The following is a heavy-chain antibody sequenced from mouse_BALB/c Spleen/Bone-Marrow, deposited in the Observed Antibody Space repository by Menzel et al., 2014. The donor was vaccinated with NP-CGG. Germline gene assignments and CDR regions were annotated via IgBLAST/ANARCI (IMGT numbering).Heavy chain of an antibody. J-gene: IGHJ2*01. V-gene: IGHV5-6-3*01. CDR1: GFTFSSYG. CDR3: ARDYCGSSDY. CDR2: INSNGGST. D-gene: IGHD1-1*01. Sequence: EAQAAESGGGLVQPGGSLKLSCAASGFTFSSYGMSWVRQTPDKRLELVATINSNGGSTYYPDSVKGRFTISRDNAKNTLYLQMSSLKSEDTAMYYCARDYCGSSDYWGQGTTLTVSS.